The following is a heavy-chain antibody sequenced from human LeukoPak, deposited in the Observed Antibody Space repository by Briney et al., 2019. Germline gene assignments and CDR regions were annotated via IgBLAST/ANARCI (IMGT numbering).Heavy chain of an antibody. Sequence: PGRSLRLSCAASGFTFSSYGLHWVRQAPGKGLEWVAVIWYDGSNKYYADSVEGRFTISRDNSKNTLYLQMNSLRAEDTAVYYCAKAVADAFDIWGQGTMVTVSS. CDR3: AKAVADAFDI. CDR1: GFTFSSYG. V-gene: IGHV3-33*06. D-gene: IGHD6-19*01. J-gene: IGHJ3*02. CDR2: IWYDGSNK.